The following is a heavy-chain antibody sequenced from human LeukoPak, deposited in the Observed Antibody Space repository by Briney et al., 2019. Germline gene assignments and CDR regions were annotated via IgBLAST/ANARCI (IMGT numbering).Heavy chain of an antibody. Sequence: SETLSLTCTVSGGSISNNFFWSWIRQPPGKGLDWIGYIHHSGKTYFHPSHKSRVTISVDMSKNQFSLKLSPVTAAGRAVYYCAILKLDCTSAVCHTGYFDSWGQGTLVTVSS. CDR3: AILKLDCTSAVCHTGYFDS. V-gene: IGHV4-30-4*08. CDR2: IHHSGKT. J-gene: IGHJ4*02. D-gene: IGHD2-2*02. CDR1: GGSISNNFF.